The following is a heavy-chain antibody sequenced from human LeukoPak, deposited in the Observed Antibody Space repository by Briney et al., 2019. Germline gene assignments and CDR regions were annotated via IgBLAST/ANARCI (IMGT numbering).Heavy chain of an antibody. V-gene: IGHV1-18*01. J-gene: IGHJ4*02. Sequence: ASVTLSCKASGYTFTSYGISWVRQAPGQGLEWMGWISAYNGNTNYAQKLQGRVTMTTETSTSTAYMELRSLRSDDTAVYYCARDYSRGDPDYWGQGTLVTVSS. CDR2: ISAYNGNT. CDR3: ARDYSRGDPDY. D-gene: IGHD6-19*01. CDR1: GYTFTSYG.